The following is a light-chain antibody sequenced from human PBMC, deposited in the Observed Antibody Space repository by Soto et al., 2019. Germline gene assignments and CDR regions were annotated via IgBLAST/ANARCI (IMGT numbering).Light chain of an antibody. Sequence: EIVMTQSPATLSVSPGERXXXXXXXSQSVRSNLAWYQQKPGQAPRLLIYGASTRATGIPARFSGSGSGTEFTLTISSLQSEDFAVYYCQQYNNWPAITFGQGTRLEIK. CDR2: GAS. V-gene: IGKV3D-15*01. CDR1: QSVRSN. CDR3: QQYNNWPAIT. J-gene: IGKJ5*01.